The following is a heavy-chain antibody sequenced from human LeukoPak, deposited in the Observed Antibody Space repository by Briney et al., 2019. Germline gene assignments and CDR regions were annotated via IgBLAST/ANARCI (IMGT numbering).Heavy chain of an antibody. CDR1: GGSISSSSYY. CDR2: INHSGST. Sequence: SETLSLTCTVSGGSISSSSYYWTWIRQPPGKGLEWIGEINHSGSTNYNPSLKSRVTMSIDTSKNQFSLKLSSVTAADTAIYYCARQDYGEVDWGQGTLVTVSS. D-gene: IGHD4-17*01. V-gene: IGHV4-39*01. J-gene: IGHJ4*02. CDR3: ARQDYGEVD.